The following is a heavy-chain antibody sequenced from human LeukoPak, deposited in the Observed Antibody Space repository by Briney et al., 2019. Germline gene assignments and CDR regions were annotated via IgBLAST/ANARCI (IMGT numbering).Heavy chain of an antibody. Sequence: PSETLSLTCAVYGGSFSGYFCWIRQSPGKGLEWIGAINHRGVTNYRPSLGGRVSIFTDRSLNQFSLRLTSVTAADTGTYYCASGPGTSVIRGVSPKYWGQGTPVTVPS. V-gene: IGHV4-34*01. CDR3: ASGPGTSVIRGVSPKY. CDR1: GGSFSGYF. D-gene: IGHD3-10*01. J-gene: IGHJ4*02. CDR2: INHRGVT.